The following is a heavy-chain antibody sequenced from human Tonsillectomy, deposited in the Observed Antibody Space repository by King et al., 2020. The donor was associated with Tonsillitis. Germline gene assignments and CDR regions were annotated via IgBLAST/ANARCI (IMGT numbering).Heavy chain of an antibody. CDR3: ARDKWTYNWNDDFDY. Sequence: VQLVESGGGVVQPGRSLRLSCAASGFTFSSYTMHWVRQAPGKGLEWVAVISYDGVNKYYADSVKGRFTISRDNSKNTLDLQMNSLRAEDTAVYYCARDKWTYNWNDDFDYWGQGTLVTVSS. V-gene: IGHV3-30-3*01. J-gene: IGHJ4*02. CDR1: GFTFSSYT. CDR2: ISYDGVNK. D-gene: IGHD1-20*01.